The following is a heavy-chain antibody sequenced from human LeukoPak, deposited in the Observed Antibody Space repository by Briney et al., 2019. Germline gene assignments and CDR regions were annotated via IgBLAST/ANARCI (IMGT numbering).Heavy chain of an antibody. CDR1: GFTFSSYA. Sequence: GGSLRLSCAASGFTFSSYAMSWVRQAPGKGLEWVSAISGSAGSTYYADSVKGRFTIFRDNSKNTLYLQMNSLRAEDTAVYYCAKFGAALPQKRLGTNTFDYWGQGTLVTVSS. V-gene: IGHV3-23*01. CDR3: AKFGAALPQKRLGTNTFDY. J-gene: IGHJ4*02. D-gene: IGHD6-6*01. CDR2: ISGSAGST.